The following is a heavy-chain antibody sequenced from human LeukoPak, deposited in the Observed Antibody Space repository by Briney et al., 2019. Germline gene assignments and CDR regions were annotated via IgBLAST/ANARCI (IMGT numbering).Heavy chain of an antibody. CDR1: GFTFSSYS. Sequence: PGGSLRLSCAASGFTFSSYSMNWVRQAPGKGLEWVSSISSSSSYIYYADSVKGRFTISRDNSKNTLYLQMNSLRAEDTAVYYCASGLFRGTIPDYWGQGTLVTVSS. V-gene: IGHV3-21*04. CDR2: ISSSSSYI. CDR3: ASGLFRGTIPDY. J-gene: IGHJ4*02. D-gene: IGHD3-3*01.